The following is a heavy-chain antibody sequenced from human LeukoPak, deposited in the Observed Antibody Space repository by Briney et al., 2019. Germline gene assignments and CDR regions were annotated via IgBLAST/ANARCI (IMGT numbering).Heavy chain of an antibody. Sequence: GGSLRLSCAASGFTFSSYAMSWVRQAPGKGLEWASGISGSGGSTYYADSVKGRFTISRDSSKNTLYLQMNSLRAEDTAVYYCAKGPGYDFWSGYYGYFDYWGQGTLVTVSS. V-gene: IGHV3-23*01. CDR2: ISGSGGST. J-gene: IGHJ4*02. CDR3: AKGPGYDFWSGYYGYFDY. D-gene: IGHD3-3*01. CDR1: GFTFSSYA.